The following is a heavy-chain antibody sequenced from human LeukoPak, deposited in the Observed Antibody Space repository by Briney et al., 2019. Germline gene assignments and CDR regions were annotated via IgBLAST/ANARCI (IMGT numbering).Heavy chain of an antibody. V-gene: IGHV5-51*01. D-gene: IGHD6-19*01. J-gene: IGHJ4*02. CDR2: IYPGDSDT. CDR1: GYSFTSYW. CDR3: AIQGSSIAVTVDY. Sequence: GESLKISCKGSGYSFTSYWIGWVRQMPGKGLEWMGIIYPGDSDTRYSPSFQGQVTISADKSISTAYLQWSRLKASDTAMYYCAIQGSSIAVTVDYWGQGTLVTVSS.